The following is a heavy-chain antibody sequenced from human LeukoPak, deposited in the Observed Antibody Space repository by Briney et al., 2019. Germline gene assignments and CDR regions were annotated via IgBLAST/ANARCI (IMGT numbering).Heavy chain of an antibody. CDR3: ARVAGRDY. CDR2: INPNSGGT. D-gene: IGHD6-13*01. CDR1: GGTFSSYA. V-gene: IGHV1-2*06. J-gene: IGHJ4*02. Sequence: ASVKVSCKASGGTFSSYAISWVRQAPGQGLEWMGRINPNSGGTNYAQKFQGRVTMTRDTSISTAYMELSRLRSDDTAVYYCARVAGRDYWGQGTLVTVSS.